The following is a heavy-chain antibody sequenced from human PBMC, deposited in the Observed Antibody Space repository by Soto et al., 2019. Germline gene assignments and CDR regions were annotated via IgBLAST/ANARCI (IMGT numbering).Heavy chain of an antibody. D-gene: IGHD6-6*01. V-gene: IGHV1-69*13. J-gene: IGHJ5*02. CDR1: GGTFSSYA. CDR2: IIPIFGTA. Sequence: VKVSCKASGGTFSSYAISWVRQAPGQGLEWMGGIIPIFGTANYAQKFQGRVTITADESTSTAYMELSSLRSEDTAVYYCARGIAARPRWFDPWGQGTLVTVSS. CDR3: ARGIAARPRWFDP.